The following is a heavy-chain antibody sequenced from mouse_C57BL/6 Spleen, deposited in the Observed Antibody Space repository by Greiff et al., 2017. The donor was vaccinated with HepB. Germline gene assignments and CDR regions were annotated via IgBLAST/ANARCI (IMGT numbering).Heavy chain of an antibody. J-gene: IGHJ2*01. CDR2: INPNNGGT. CDR3: ASGGDY. CDR1: GYTFTDYY. Sequence: VHVKQSGPELVKPGASVKISCKASGYTFTDYYMNWVKQSHGKSLEWIGDINPNNGGTSYNQKFKGKATLTVDKSSSTAYMELRSLTSEDSAVYYCASGGDYWGQGTTLTVSS. V-gene: IGHV1-26*01.